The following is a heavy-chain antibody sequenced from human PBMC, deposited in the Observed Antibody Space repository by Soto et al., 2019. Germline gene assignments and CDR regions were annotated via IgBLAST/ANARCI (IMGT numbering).Heavy chain of an antibody. Sequence: GGSLRLSCAASGFIFSDYLMTWVRQAPGKGLEWVATIKQDGSEQYYVDSVKGRLTISRDNAKNSLYLQMNSLRAEDTAVYYCARDRVESGYPEYFQHWGQGTLVTVSS. CDR1: GFIFSDYL. J-gene: IGHJ1*01. CDR3: ARDRVESGYPEYFQH. D-gene: IGHD3-22*01. V-gene: IGHV3-7*03. CDR2: IKQDGSEQ.